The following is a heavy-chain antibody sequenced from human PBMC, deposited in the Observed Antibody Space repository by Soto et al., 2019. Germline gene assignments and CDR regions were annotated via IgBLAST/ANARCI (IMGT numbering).Heavy chain of an antibody. D-gene: IGHD3-3*01. CDR1: GGSISSGGYY. J-gene: IGHJ4*02. V-gene: IGHV4-31*03. CDR2: IYYSGST. Sequence: SETLSLTCTVSGGSISSGGYYWSWIRQHPGKGLEWIGYIYYSGSTYYNPSLKSRVTISVDTSKNQFSLKLSSVTAADTAVYYCARGTIFGVVNWGQGTLVTVSS. CDR3: ARGTIFGVVN.